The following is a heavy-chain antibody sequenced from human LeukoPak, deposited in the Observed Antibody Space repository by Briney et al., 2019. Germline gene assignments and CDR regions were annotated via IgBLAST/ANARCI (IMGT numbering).Heavy chain of an antibody. CDR2: IYPADSDT. CDR1: GFSFISNW. V-gene: IGHV5-51*01. D-gene: IGHD3-22*01. J-gene: IGHJ4*02. Sequence: GESLKISFKGSGFSFISNWIGWVRQMPGKGLEWMGIIYPADSDTRYSPSFQGQVTISADTSINTAYLQWTSLKASDTAMYYCARDLDSRFDSWGQGTLVTVSS. CDR3: ARDLDSRFDS.